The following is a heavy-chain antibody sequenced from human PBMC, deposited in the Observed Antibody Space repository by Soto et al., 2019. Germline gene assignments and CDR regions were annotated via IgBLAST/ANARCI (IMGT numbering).Heavy chain of an antibody. J-gene: IGHJ6*03. CDR1: GGSISSYY. Sequence: SETLSLTCTVSGGSISSYYWSWIRQPPGKGLEWIGYIYYSGSTNYNPSLKSRVTISVDTSKNQFSLKLSSVTAADTAVYYCARQAIAAAGNYYYYYMDVWGKGTTVTSP. V-gene: IGHV4-59*08. CDR3: ARQAIAAAGNYYYYYMDV. CDR2: IYYSGST. D-gene: IGHD6-13*01.